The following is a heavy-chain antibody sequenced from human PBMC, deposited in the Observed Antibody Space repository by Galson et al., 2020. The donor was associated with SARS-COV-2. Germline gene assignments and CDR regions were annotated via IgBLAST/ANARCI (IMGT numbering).Heavy chain of an antibody. CDR2: INHSGST. J-gene: IGHJ6*02. D-gene: IGHD3-22*01. V-gene: IGHV4-34*01. Sequence: SETLSLTCAVYGGSFSGYYWSWIRQPPGKGLEWIGEINHSGSTNYNPSLKSRVTIPVDTSKNQFSLKLSSVTAADTAVYYCARGLTMRVVVTAYGMDVWGQGTTVTVSS. CDR3: ARGLTMRVVVTAYGMDV. CDR1: GGSFSGYY.